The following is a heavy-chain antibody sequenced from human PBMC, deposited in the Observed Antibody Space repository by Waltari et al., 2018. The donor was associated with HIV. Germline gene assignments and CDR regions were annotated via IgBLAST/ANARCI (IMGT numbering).Heavy chain of an antibody. Sequence: QVQLQESGPGLVKPSGTLSLTCAVSGGSISSSNWWSWVRQPPGKGLEWIGEIYHSGSTNYNPSLKSRVTISVDKSKNQFSLKLSSVTAADTAVYYCARDRFLSSYYYDSSGEGALDIWGQGTMVTVSS. V-gene: IGHV4-4*02. J-gene: IGHJ3*02. CDR2: IYHSGST. CDR1: GGSISSSNW. D-gene: IGHD3-22*01. CDR3: ARDRFLSSYYYDSSGEGALDI.